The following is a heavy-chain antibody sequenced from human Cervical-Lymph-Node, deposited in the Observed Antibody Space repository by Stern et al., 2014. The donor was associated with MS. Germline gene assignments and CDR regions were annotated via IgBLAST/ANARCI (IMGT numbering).Heavy chain of an antibody. CDR3: ATWTSRWGTFDI. Sequence: QLQLQESGPGLVKPSQTLSFTCTVSGVSISSGGDYWSWIRQHPGKGLEWLGYISKTGSTYSNPSLNSRVSLSLDTSKNQFSLRLSSVTAADTAIYYCATWTSRWGTFDIWGHGTMVTVSS. CDR2: ISKTGST. V-gene: IGHV4-31*03. J-gene: IGHJ3*02. D-gene: IGHD3/OR15-3a*01. CDR1: GVSISSGGDY.